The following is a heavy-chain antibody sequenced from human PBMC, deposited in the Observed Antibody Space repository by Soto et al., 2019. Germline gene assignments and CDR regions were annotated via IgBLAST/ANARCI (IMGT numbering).Heavy chain of an antibody. CDR3: ARDGNAPSYYDFWSGYYTHYSNWFDP. J-gene: IGHJ5*02. CDR2: ISSSSSYI. V-gene: IGHV3-21*01. Sequence: GSLRLSCPASGLTFRRYSMNWVRQAPGKGLEWVSSISSSSSYIYYADSVKGRFTISRDNAKNSLYLQMNSLRAEDTAVYYCARDGNAPSYYDFWSGYYTHYSNWFDPWGQGTLVTV. D-gene: IGHD3-3*01. CDR1: GLTFRRYS.